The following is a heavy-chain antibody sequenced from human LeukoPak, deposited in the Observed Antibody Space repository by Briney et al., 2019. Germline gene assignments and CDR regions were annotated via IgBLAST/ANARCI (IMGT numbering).Heavy chain of an antibody. CDR3: ASEGDYVWGSYRYTFDY. Sequence: GASVKVSCKASGYTFTGYYMHWVRQAPGQGLEWMGWINPNSGGTNYAQKFQGRVTITTDESTSTAYMELSSLRSEDTAVYYCASEGDYVWGSYRYTFDYWGQGTLVTVSS. J-gene: IGHJ4*02. V-gene: IGHV1-2*02. D-gene: IGHD3-16*02. CDR2: INPNSGGT. CDR1: GYTFTGYY.